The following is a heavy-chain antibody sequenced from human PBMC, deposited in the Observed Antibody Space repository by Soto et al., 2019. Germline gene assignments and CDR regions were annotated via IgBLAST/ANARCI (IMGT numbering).Heavy chain of an antibody. CDR3: VTTTYYDFWSGGNPDAFDI. Sequence: GESLKISCKGSGYSFTSYWIGWVRQMPGKGLEWMGIIYPGDSDTRYSPSFQGQVTISADKSISTAYLQWSSLKASDTAMYFCVTTTYYDFWSGGNPDAFDIRGQGTMVTVSS. J-gene: IGHJ3*02. V-gene: IGHV5-51*01. CDR2: IYPGDSDT. D-gene: IGHD3-3*01. CDR1: GYSFTSYW.